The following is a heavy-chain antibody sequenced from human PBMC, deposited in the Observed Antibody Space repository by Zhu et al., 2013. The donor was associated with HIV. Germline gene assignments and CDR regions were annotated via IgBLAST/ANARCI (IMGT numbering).Heavy chain of an antibody. V-gene: IGHV1-24*01. CDR1: GYTLTDLS. D-gene: IGHD6-13*01. J-gene: IGHJ6*02. CDR2: FDPEDGKT. Sequence: QVQLVQSGAEVKKPGASVKVSCKVSGYTLTDLSMHWVRQAPGRGLEWMGGFDPEDGKTIYAQKFLGRVTMTEDASTDTAYMELSSLRPDDTAVYYCATVPLEAGYYYYYGMDVWGQGTTVTVSS. CDR3: ATVPLEAGYYYYYGMDV.